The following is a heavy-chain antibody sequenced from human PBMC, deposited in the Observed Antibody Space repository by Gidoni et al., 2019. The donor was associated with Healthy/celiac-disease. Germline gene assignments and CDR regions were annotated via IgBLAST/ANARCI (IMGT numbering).Heavy chain of an antibody. CDR3: ANEAAAGYY. V-gene: IGHV3-30*18. D-gene: IGHD6-13*01. J-gene: IGHJ4*02. Sequence: QVQLVESGGGVVQPGRSLRLSCAASGSTFSSYGMHWVRQAPGKGLEWVAVISYDGSNKYYADAVKGRFTISRDNSKNTLYLQMNSLRAEDTAVYYCANEAAAGYYWGQGTLVTVSS. CDR2: ISYDGSNK. CDR1: GSTFSSYG.